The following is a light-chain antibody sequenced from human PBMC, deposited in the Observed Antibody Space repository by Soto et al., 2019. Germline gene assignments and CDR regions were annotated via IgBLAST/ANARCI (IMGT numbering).Light chain of an antibody. V-gene: IGKV3-20*01. CDR2: GAS. J-gene: IGKJ4*01. CDR3: QQCSTFALT. CDR1: QSVSSRS. Sequence: IVLTQSPGTLSLSPGERATLSCRASQSVSSRSLAWYQQKPGQPPRILIYGASTRASGIPDRFSGSGSGTDFTLTISRLDPEDSAVYYCQQCSTFALTFGGGTKVEIK.